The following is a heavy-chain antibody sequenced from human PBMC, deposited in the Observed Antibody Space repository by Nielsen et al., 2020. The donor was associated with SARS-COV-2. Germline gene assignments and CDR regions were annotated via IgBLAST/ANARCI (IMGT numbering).Heavy chain of an antibody. J-gene: IGHJ4*02. Sequence: GESLTISCAASGFTFRTYAMHWVRQAPGKGLEWVAIISFDGTTKYNEDSVKGRFTSSRDNSKNTLYLQMKSLRAEDTAVYYCAREWEDYDSSGFDYWGQGTLVTVSS. D-gene: IGHD3-22*01. CDR2: ISFDGTTK. CDR3: AREWEDYDSSGFDY. CDR1: GFTFRTYA. V-gene: IGHV3-30-3*01.